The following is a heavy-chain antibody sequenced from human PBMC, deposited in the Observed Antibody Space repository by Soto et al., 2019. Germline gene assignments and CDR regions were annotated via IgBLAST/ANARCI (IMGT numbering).Heavy chain of an antibody. J-gene: IGHJ6*03. Sequence: ASVKVSCKASGYTFTSYGISWVRQAPGQGLEWMGWISAYNGNTNYAQKLQGRVTMTTDTSTSTAYMELRSLRSDDTAVYYCARDTYYDFWSGYGNGYYYYMDVWGKGTTVTVS. CDR3: ARDTYYDFWSGYGNGYYYYMDV. D-gene: IGHD3-3*01. V-gene: IGHV1-18*01. CDR1: GYTFTSYG. CDR2: ISAYNGNT.